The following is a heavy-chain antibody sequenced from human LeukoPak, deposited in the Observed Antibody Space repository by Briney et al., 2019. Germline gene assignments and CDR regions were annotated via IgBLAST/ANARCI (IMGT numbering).Heavy chain of an antibody. CDR3: ARAPLYSYGSDY. D-gene: IGHD5-18*01. CDR1: GFSLSTSGMC. J-gene: IGHJ4*02. CDR2: IDWDDDK. V-gene: IGHV2-70*01. Sequence: SGPALLKPTQTLTLTCTFSGFSLSTSGMCVNWIRQPPGKALEWLALIDWDDDKYYSTSLKTRLTISKDTSKNQVVLTMTNMDPVDTATYYCARAPLYSYGSDYWGQGTQVTVSS.